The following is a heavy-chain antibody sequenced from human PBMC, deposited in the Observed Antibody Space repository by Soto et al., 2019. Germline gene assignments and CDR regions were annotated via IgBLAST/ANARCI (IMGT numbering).Heavy chain of an antibody. V-gene: IGHV4-59*01. J-gene: IGHJ4*02. D-gene: IGHD4-17*01. CDR2: IYYSGST. CDR3: ARGTTFYFEY. Sequence: SETLSLTCTVSGGSISSYYWSWIRQPPGKGLEWIGYIYYSGSTSYNPSLKSRVTISVDTSKNQFSLKLSSVTAADTAVYYCARGTTFYFEYWGQGTLVNVS. CDR1: GGSISSYY.